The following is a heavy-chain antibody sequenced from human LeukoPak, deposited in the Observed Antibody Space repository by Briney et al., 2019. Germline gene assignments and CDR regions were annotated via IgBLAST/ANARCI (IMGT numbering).Heavy chain of an antibody. J-gene: IGHJ3*02. CDR3: ASDPYRDAFDI. CDR1: GYSISSGYY. D-gene: IGHD5-12*01. Sequence: SETLSLTCAVSGYSISSGYYWGWIRQPSGKGLEWIGSIYHSGSTYYNPSLKSRVTISVDTSKNQFSLKLSSVTAADTAVYYCASDPYRDAFDIWGQGTMVTVSS. V-gene: IGHV4-38-2*01. CDR2: IYHSGST.